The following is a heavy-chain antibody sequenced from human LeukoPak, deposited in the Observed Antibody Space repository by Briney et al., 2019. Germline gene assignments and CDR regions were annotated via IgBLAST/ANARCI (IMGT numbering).Heavy chain of an antibody. Sequence: GGSVRLPRAPRGSIFSSLGMMGPRQAPGKGGEGWPNLKQDGSEKYYVDSVKGRFTISADNAKNSLYLQMNSLRAEDTAVYYCARDHIVGATNFDDLGHGTLVTVSS. CDR2: LKQDGSEK. D-gene: IGHD1-26*01. CDR1: GSIFSSLG. V-gene: IGHV3-7*05. CDR3: ARDHIVGATNFDD. J-gene: IGHJ4*01.